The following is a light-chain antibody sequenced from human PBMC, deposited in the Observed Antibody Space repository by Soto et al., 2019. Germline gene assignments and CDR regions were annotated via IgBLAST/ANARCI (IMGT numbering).Light chain of an antibody. CDR1: QGVSSY. Sequence: EIVLTQSPATLSLSPGERATLSCRASQGVSSYLSWYQQKPGQAPSLLIYDASTRATGIPARFSGSGPGTDFTLTISSLDPEDFAVYYCQQRSTCHPITFCQGTRLEIK. V-gene: IGKV3D-11*01. CDR3: QQRSTCHPIT. J-gene: IGKJ5*01. CDR2: DAS.